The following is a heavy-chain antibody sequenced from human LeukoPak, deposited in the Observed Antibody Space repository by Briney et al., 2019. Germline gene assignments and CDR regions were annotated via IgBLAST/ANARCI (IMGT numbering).Heavy chain of an antibody. J-gene: IGHJ4*02. CDR3: ARDEAAVAGFDY. V-gene: IGHV1-2*06. CDR2: INPNSGGT. D-gene: IGHD6-19*01. Sequence: GASVKVSCKASGYTFTGYYMHWVRQAPGQGLEWMGRINPNSGGTNYAQKFQGRVTMTRDTSISTAYMELSRLRSDDTAVYYCARDEAAVAGFDYWGQGTLVTVSS. CDR1: GYTFTGYY.